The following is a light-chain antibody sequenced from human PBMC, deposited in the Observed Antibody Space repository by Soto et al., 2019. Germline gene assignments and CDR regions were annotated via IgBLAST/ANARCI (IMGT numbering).Light chain of an antibody. CDR1: QXVGNN. J-gene: IGKJ2*01. Sequence: VLTQSPATXSVXPXXXATXXCRASQXVGNNLAWYQQKPGQAPRLLIYGASSGATGLPARFSASGSGTEFTLTISSLQSEDFAVYYCHQYNNWPPHTFGXGTKLEI. V-gene: IGKV3-15*01. CDR3: HQYNNWPPHT. CDR2: GAS.